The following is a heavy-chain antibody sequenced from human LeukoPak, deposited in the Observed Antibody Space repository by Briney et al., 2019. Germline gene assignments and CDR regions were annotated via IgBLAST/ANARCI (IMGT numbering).Heavy chain of an antibody. V-gene: IGHV3-23*01. CDR1: GFTFSSYW. D-gene: IGHD6-19*01. CDR2: ISGSGGST. Sequence: GGSLRLSCAASGFTFSSYWMHWVRQAPGKGLEWVSAISGSGGSTYYADSVKGRFTISRDNSKNTLYLQMNSLRAEDTAVYYCANYIAVAGNYWGQGTLVTVPS. J-gene: IGHJ4*02. CDR3: ANYIAVAGNY.